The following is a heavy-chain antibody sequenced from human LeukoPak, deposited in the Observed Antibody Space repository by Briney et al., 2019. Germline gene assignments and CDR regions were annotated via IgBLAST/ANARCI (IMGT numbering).Heavy chain of an antibody. Sequence: KSSETLSLTCTVSGGSISSYYWSWIRQPPGKGLEWIRYIYYSGSTNYNPSLKSRVTISVDTSKNQFSLKLSSVTAADTAVYYCARGSTYYDFWSGPIGFDPWGQGTLVTVSS. J-gene: IGHJ5*02. V-gene: IGHV4-59*01. CDR3: ARGSTYYDFWSGPIGFDP. CDR2: IYYSGST. D-gene: IGHD3-3*01. CDR1: GGSISSYY.